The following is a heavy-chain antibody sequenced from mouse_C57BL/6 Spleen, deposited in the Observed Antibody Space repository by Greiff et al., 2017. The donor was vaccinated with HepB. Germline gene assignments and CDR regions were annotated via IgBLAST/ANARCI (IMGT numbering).Heavy chain of an antibody. V-gene: IGHV3-6*01. CDR3: ARGEHRGYFDV. CDR1: GYSITSGYY. CDR2: ISYDGSN. D-gene: IGHD3-1*01. J-gene: IGHJ1*03. Sequence: EVKLMESGPGLVKPSQSLSLSCSVTGYSITSGYYWNWIRQFPGNKLEWMGYISYDGSNNYNPSLKNRIAITRDTSKNQFFLKLNSVTTEDTATYYCARGEHRGYFDVWGTGTTVTVSS.